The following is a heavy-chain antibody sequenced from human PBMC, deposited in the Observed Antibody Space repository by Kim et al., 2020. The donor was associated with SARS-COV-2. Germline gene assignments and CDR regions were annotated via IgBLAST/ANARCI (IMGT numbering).Heavy chain of an antibody. CDR1: GFTFSSYS. J-gene: IGHJ6*02. Sequence: GGSLRLSCAASGFTFSSYSMNWVRQAPGKGLEWVSSISSSSSYIYYADSVKGRFTISGDNAKNSLYLQMNSLRAEDTAVYYCASYGSGSYTPFSWWFDGMDVWGQGPTVTVSS. CDR3: ASYGSGSYTPFSWWFDGMDV. V-gene: IGHV3-21*01. CDR2: ISSSSSYI. D-gene: IGHD3-10*01.